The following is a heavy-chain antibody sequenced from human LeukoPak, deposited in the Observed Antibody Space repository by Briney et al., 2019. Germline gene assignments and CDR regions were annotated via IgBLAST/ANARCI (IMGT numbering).Heavy chain of an antibody. J-gene: IGHJ6*02. CDR1: GGTFSSYA. Sequence: GASVKVSCKASGGTFSSYAISWVRQAPGQGLEWMGGIIPIFGTANYAQKFRGRVTITADESTSTAYMELSSLRSEDTAVYYCASCPGPCYYYHGMDVWGQGTTVTVSS. V-gene: IGHV1-69*13. CDR3: ASCPGPCYYYHGMDV. CDR2: IIPIFGTA.